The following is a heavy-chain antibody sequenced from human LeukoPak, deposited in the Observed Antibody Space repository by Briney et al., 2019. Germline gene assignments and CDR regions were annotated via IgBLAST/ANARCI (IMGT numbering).Heavy chain of an antibody. D-gene: IGHD6-19*01. CDR1: GGSISRYY. V-gene: IGHV4-59*08. J-gene: IGHJ3*02. Sequence: SETLSLTCNVSGGSISRYYWSWIRQSPGKGLEWIGYIYYSGSTNYNPSLESRVTISVDTSKNQFSLKLNSVTAADTAVYYCARHLSSASQAFDIWGQGTMVTVSS. CDR3: ARHLSSASQAFDI. CDR2: IYYSGST.